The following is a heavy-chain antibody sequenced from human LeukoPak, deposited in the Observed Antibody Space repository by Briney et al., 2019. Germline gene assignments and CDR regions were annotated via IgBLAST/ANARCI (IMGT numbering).Heavy chain of an antibody. Sequence: GASVKVSCKASGGTFSSYAISWVRQAPGQGLEWMGGIIPIFGTANYAQKFQGRVTITADESTSTAYMELSSLRSEDTAVYYCARVDGRYPISDDYWGQGTLVTVSS. V-gene: IGHV1-69*13. CDR3: ARVDGRYPISDDY. CDR1: GGTFSSYA. J-gene: IGHJ4*02. CDR2: IIPIFGTA. D-gene: IGHD1-26*01.